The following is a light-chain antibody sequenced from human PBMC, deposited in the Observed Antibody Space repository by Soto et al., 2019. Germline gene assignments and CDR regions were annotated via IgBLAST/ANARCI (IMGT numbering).Light chain of an antibody. V-gene: IGLV2-8*01. CDR3: SSYAGSSNV. CDR2: EVN. Sequence: QSALTQPPSASGSPGQSVAISCTGTSSDVGGYNYVSWYQQHPGKAPKLMIYEVNKRHPGVPDRFSGSKSVNTASLTVSGLQAEDEADYYCSSYAGSSNVFGTGTKLTVL. CDR1: SSDVGGYNY. J-gene: IGLJ1*01.